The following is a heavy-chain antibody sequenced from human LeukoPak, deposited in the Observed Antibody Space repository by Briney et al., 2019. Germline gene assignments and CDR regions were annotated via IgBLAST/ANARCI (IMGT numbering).Heavy chain of an antibody. V-gene: IGHV4-59*08. Sequence: PGGSLRLSCAASGFTFSSYWMSWIRQPPGKGLEWIGYIYYSGSTNYNPSLKSRVTISVDTSKNQFSLKLSSVTAADTAVYYCARSPPHDAFDIWGQGTMVTVSS. CDR2: IYYSGST. CDR1: GFTFSSYW. CDR3: ARSPPHDAFDI. J-gene: IGHJ3*02.